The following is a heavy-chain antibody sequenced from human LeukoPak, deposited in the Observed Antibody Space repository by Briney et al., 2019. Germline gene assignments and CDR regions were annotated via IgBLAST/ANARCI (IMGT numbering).Heavy chain of an antibody. CDR2: INPSGGST. D-gene: IGHD3-22*01. Sequence: ASVKVSCKASGYTFTSYYMHWVRQAPGQGLEWMGIINPSGGSTSYAQKFQGRVTMTRDTSTSTVYMELSSLRSEDTAVYYCARDSSGRDSSGYQDGFDYWGQGTLVTVSS. CDR1: GYTFTSYY. V-gene: IGHV1-46*01. CDR3: ARDSSGRDSSGYQDGFDY. J-gene: IGHJ4*02.